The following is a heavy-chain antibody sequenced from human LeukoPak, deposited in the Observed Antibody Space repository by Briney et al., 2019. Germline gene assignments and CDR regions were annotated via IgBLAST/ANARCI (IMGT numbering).Heavy chain of an antibody. D-gene: IGHD2-21*01. CDR3: AREYSRSVVAGSRPDL. CDR1: GGSISSSSYY. J-gene: IGHJ4*02. V-gene: IGHV4-39*02. CDR2: MYYRGTT. Sequence: PSETLALTCSVSGGSISSSSYYWGWIRQSPGKGLEWIGSMYYRGTTYENSSFKSRLTLSIDTSNNQFSLKLTSVTAADTAVYFCAREYSRSVVAGSRPDLWGQGVLVTVSS.